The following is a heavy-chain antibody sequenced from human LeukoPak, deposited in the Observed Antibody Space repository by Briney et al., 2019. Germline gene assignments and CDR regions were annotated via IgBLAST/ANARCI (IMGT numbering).Heavy chain of an antibody. CDR2: IRYDGSNK. CDR1: GFSFSNYG. J-gene: IGHJ4*02. D-gene: IGHD1-14*01. Sequence: PGGSLRLSCAASGFSFSNYGMHWVRQAPGKGLEWVAFIRYDGSNKYYADSVKGRFTISRDNSRNTLYLQMNSLRAEDTAVYYCAKVQRGTSTGPFGYWGPGTLVTVSS. CDR3: AKVQRGTSTGPFGY. V-gene: IGHV3-30*02.